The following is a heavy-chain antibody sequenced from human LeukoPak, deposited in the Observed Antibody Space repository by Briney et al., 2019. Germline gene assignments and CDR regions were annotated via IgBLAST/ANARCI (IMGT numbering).Heavy chain of an antibody. J-gene: IGHJ2*01. V-gene: IGHV3-9*01. Sequence: PGGSLRLSCAASGLTFDEYAMHWVRQAPGKGLEWDSGINWNSDKIVFAVSVKGRFNISRDNAKKSLYLQMNSLRVDDTAFYYCVKVESISIFGVAPRYFDLWGRGTLVTVSS. CDR3: VKVESISIFGVAPRYFDL. D-gene: IGHD3-3*01. CDR1: GLTFDEYA. CDR2: INWNSDKI.